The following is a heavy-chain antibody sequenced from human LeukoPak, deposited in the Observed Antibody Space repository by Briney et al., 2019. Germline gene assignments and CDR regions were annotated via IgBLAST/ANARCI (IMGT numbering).Heavy chain of an antibody. Sequence: GASVKVSRKASGYTLTELSMHWVRQAPGKGLERMGGFDPEDGETIYAQKFQGRVTMTEDTSTDTAYMELSSLRSEDTAVYYCATIPRHYYDSSGYYYFDYWGQGTLVTVSS. J-gene: IGHJ4*02. CDR3: ATIPRHYYDSSGYYYFDY. D-gene: IGHD3-22*01. V-gene: IGHV1-24*01. CDR2: FDPEDGET. CDR1: GYTLTELS.